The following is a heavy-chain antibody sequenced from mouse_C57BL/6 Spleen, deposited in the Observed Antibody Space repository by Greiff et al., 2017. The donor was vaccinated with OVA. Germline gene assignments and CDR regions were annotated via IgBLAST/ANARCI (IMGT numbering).Heavy chain of an antibody. CDR2: ISYSGST. J-gene: IGHJ2*01. CDR1: GYSITSGYD. CDR3: ARLGNWVFDY. Sequence: EVQLQESGPGMVKPSQSLSLTCTVTGYSITSGYDWHWIRHFPGNKLEWMGYISYSGSTNYNPSLKSRISITHDTSKNHFFLKLNSVTTEDTATYYCARLGNWVFDYWGQGTTLTVSS. V-gene: IGHV3-1*01. D-gene: IGHD4-1*01.